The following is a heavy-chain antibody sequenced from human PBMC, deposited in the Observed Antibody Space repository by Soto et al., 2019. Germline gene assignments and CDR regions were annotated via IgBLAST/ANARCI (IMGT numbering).Heavy chain of an antibody. V-gene: IGHV4-39*01. CDR3: ARQGDITMVRGLFDY. CDR2: IYYSGST. J-gene: IGHJ4*02. D-gene: IGHD3-10*01. CDR1: GGSISSSSYY. Sequence: QLQLQESGPGLVKPSETLSLTCTVSGGSISSSSYYWGWIRQPPGKGLEWIGSIYYSGSTYYNPSLKSRVTISVDTSKNQFSLKLSSVTAADTAVYYCARQGDITMVRGLFDYWGQGTLVTVSS.